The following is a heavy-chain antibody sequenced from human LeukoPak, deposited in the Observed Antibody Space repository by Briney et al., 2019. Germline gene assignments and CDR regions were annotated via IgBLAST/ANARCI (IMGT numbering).Heavy chain of an antibody. J-gene: IGHJ4*02. Sequence: GGSLRLSCAASGFTVSTNYMSWVRQAPGKGLEWVSVIYSGGRTYYADSVKGRFTISRDNSKNTLYLQMNSLRAEDTAVYYCARESNSGDYLSYWGQGTLVTVSS. V-gene: IGHV3-66*01. CDR2: IYSGGRT. CDR1: GFTVSTNY. D-gene: IGHD3-22*01. CDR3: ARESNSGDYLSY.